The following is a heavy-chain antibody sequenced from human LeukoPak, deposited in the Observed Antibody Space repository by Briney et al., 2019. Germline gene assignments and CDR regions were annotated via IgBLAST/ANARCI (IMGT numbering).Heavy chain of an antibody. Sequence: GGSLRLSCGASGFSFNDYEMSWVRQAPGKWLEWISYISNSGKTIYYADSVKGRFTISRDIGKNSLYLQMNALRAEDTGLYYCARSHDVSGWEDFYDCWGQGTLVTVSS. J-gene: IGHJ4*02. V-gene: IGHV3-48*03. CDR1: GFSFNDYE. CDR3: ARSHDVSGWEDFYDC. D-gene: IGHD6-19*01. CDR2: ISNSGKTI.